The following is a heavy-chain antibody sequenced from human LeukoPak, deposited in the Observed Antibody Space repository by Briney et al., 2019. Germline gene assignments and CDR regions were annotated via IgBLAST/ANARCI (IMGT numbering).Heavy chain of an antibody. CDR2: ISGSGGST. V-gene: IGHV3-23*01. D-gene: IGHD6-13*01. CDR1: GFTFSSYA. CDR3: ARVKSGYSRSPDY. Sequence: GGSLRLSCAASGFTFSSYAMSWVRQAPGKGLEWVSGISGSGGSTYYADSVKGRFTISRDNSKNTLYLQMNSLRAEDTAVYYCARVKSGYSRSPDYWGQGTLVTVSS. J-gene: IGHJ4*02.